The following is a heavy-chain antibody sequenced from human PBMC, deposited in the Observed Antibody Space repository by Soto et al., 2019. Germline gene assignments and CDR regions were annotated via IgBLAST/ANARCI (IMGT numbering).Heavy chain of an antibody. CDR2: IYYSGST. V-gene: IGHV4-39*01. CDR1: GGSISSSGYY. CDR3: ARHGSSVVVPAARNYFDY. D-gene: IGHD2-2*01. Sequence: PSETLSLTCTVSGGSISSSGYYWGWIRQPPGKGLEWIGTIYYSGSTYYNPSLKSRVTISVDTSKNQFSLKLSSVTAADTAVYYCARHGSSVVVPAARNYFDYWGQGTLVTVSS. J-gene: IGHJ4*02.